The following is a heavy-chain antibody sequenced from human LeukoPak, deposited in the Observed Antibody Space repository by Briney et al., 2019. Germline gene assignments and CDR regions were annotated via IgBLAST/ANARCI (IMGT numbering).Heavy chain of an antibody. V-gene: IGHV4-39*01. J-gene: IGHJ4*02. CDR1: GGSISSSSYY. CDR2: IYYSGST. CDR3: MGYATATASFDY. Sequence: SETLSLTCTVSGGSISSSSYYWGWIRQPPWKGLEWIGSIYYSGSTYYNPSLKSRVTISVDTSKNQFSLKLSSVTAADTAVYYCMGYATATASFDYWGQGTLVTVSS. D-gene: IGHD2-8*01.